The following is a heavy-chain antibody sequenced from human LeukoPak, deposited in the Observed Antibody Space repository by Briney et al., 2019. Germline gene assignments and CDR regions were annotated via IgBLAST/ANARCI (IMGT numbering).Heavy chain of an antibody. CDR2: ISAYNGNT. CDR3: ARVATYYYDSSGLRHFDY. D-gene: IGHD3-22*01. J-gene: IGHJ4*02. V-gene: IGHV1-18*01. Sequence: ASVKVSCKASGYTFTSYGISWVRQAPGQGLEWMGWISAYNGNTNYAQKLQGRVTMTTDTPTSTAYMELRSLRSDDTAVYYCARVATYYYDSSGLRHFDYWGQGTLVTVSS. CDR1: GYTFTSYG.